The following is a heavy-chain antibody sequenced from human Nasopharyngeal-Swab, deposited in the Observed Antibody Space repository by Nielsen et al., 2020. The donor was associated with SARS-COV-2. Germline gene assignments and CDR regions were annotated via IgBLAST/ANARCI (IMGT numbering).Heavy chain of an antibody. J-gene: IGHJ4*02. CDR2: ISYSGST. CDR1: GGSVSSGSYY. Sequence: SETLSLTCTVSGGSVSSGSYYWSWIRQPPGKGLEWIGNISYSGSTNYNPSLKSRVTISVDTSKNQFSLKVNSVTAADTAVYYCARVKLLRFLEWLSPFDYWGQGTLVTVSS. CDR3: ARVKLLRFLEWLSPFDY. D-gene: IGHD3-3*01. V-gene: IGHV4-61*01.